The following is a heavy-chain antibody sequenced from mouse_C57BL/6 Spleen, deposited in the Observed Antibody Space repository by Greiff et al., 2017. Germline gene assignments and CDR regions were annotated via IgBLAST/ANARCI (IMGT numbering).Heavy chain of an antibody. CDR2: ISSGSSTI. CDR1: GFTFSDDG. V-gene: IGHV5-17*01. D-gene: IGHD2-3*01. J-gene: IGHJ2*01. CDR3: TREMGCLDY. Sequence: EVQRVESGGGLVKPGGSLKLSCAASGFTFSDDGMHWVRQAPDKGLEWVAYISSGSSTIYYADTVKGRFTISRDNATNNLCLQMTSLRSEDTAMYECTREMGCLDYWGQGTTLTVSS.